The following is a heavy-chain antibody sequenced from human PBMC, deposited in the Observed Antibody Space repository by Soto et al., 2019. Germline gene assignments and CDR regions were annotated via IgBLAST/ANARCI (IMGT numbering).Heavy chain of an antibody. V-gene: IGHV1-58*01. CDR3: AADPLTPPFYDLDAFDI. CDR2: IVVGSGNT. J-gene: IGHJ3*02. D-gene: IGHD3-22*01. Sequence: SVKVSCKASGFTFTSSAVQWVRQARGQRLEWIGWIVVGSGNTNYAQKFQERVTITRDMSTSTAYMELSSLRSEDTAVYYCAADPLTPPFYDLDAFDIWGQGTMVTVSS. CDR1: GFTFTSSA.